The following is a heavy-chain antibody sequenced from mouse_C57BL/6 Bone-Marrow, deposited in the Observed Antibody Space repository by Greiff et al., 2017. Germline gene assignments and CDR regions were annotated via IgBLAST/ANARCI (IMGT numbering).Heavy chain of an antibody. D-gene: IGHD4-1*01. CDR2: IGPSDSYT. J-gene: IGHJ2*01. CDR3: ATLGRSY. V-gene: IGHV1-69*01. Sequence: QVQLQQPGAELVMPGASVKLSCKASGYTFTSYWMHWVKQRPGQGLEWIGEIGPSDSYTNYNQQFKGKSTLTVDKSSSTAYMQLSSLTSEDSAVYYCATLGRSYWGQGTPLTVSS. CDR1: GYTFTSYW.